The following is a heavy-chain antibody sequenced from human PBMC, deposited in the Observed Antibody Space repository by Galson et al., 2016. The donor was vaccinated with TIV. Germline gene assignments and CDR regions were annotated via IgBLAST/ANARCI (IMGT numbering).Heavy chain of an antibody. CDR2: INPKTGAI. D-gene: IGHD3-16*02. CDR1: GYTFTGYF. CDR3: ARSESYQKYALDV. J-gene: IGHJ3*01. Sequence: SVKVSCKASGYTFTGYFLHWVRQAPGHGPEWMGWINPKTGAINYAQNYQGRVTMTGDTSTSTVYMELNRLQSDDTAVYFCARSESYQKYALDVWGQGTMVAVSS. V-gene: IGHV1-2*02.